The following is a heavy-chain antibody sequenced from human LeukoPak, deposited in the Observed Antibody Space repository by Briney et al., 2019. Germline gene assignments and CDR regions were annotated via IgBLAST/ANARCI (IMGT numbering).Heavy chain of an antibody. CDR2: ISAYNGNT. Sequence: ASVKVSCKASGYTFTSYGISWVRQAPGQGLEWMGWISAYNGNTNYAQKLQGRVTMTTDKSTSTAYMELSSLRSEDTAVYYCARGSVSSSSDIWGQGTMVTVSS. V-gene: IGHV1-18*01. CDR3: ARGSVSSSSDI. CDR1: GYTFTSYG. J-gene: IGHJ3*02. D-gene: IGHD6-13*01.